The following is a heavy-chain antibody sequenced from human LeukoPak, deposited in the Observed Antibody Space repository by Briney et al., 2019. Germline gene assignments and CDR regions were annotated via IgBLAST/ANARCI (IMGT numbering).Heavy chain of an antibody. CDR2: IYSGGST. V-gene: IGHV3-53*01. CDR3: ARGGPTGFDY. J-gene: IGHJ4*02. CDR1: GFIVSGKY. Sequence: GGSLRLSCAASGFIVSGKYMSWVRQAPGKGLEWVSVIYSGGSTYYADSVKGRFTISRDNSKNTLYLQMNSLRAEDTAVYYCARGGPTGFDYWGQGTLVTVSS. D-gene: IGHD1-14*01.